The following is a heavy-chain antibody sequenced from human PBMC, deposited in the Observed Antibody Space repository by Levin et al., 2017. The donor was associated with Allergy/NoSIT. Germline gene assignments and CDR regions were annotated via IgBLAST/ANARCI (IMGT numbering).Heavy chain of an antibody. V-gene: IGHV3-74*01. D-gene: IGHD6-19*01. Sequence: GGSLRLSCAASGFTFSSYWMHWVRQAPGKGLVWVSRINSDGSSTSYADSVKGRFTISGDNAKNTLYLQMNSLRAEDTAVYYCARGPYSSGWQLGPIQHWGQGTLVTVSS. CDR3: ARGPYSSGWQLGPIQH. CDR2: INSDGSST. CDR1: GFTFSSYW. J-gene: IGHJ1*01.